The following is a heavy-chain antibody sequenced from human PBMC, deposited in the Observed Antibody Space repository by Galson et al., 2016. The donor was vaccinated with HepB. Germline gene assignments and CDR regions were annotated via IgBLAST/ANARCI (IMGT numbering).Heavy chain of an antibody. CDR1: GFTFSNYA. D-gene: IGHD3-10*01. Sequence: SLRLSCAGSGFTFSNYAMSWGRQAPGKGLEGVSSIGGSAISTYYEDSMKGRFTISRYNAKNTPYLPLSSLTSEDTAVYYCAKGSPGTGAFPRVFDPWGQGTLVTVSA. CDR3: AKGSPGTGAFPRVFDP. J-gene: IGHJ5*02. CDR2: IGGSAIST. V-gene: IGHV3-23*01.